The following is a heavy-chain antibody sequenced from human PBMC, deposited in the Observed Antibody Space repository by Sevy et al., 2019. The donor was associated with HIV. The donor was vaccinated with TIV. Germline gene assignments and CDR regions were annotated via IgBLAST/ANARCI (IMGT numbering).Heavy chain of an antibody. V-gene: IGHV3-30*03. Sequence: GGSLRLSCAVSGFTFRSYGMHWVRQAPGKGLEWVAVISYDGSNKFYADSVKGRFTISRDNSKNTLYLQMNSLRAEDTAVYCCARVASEFGDYYYYSIDVWGQGTTVTVSS. CDR1: GFTFRSYG. CDR2: ISYDGSNK. CDR3: ARVASEFGDYYYYSIDV. J-gene: IGHJ6*02. D-gene: IGHD3-10*01.